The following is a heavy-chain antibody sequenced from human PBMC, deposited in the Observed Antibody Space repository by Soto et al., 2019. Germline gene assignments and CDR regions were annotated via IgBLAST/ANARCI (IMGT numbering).Heavy chain of an antibody. CDR1: GYSFTDYH. D-gene: IGHD2-8*01. CDR3: ARGDSTDCSNGVCSFFYNHDMDV. J-gene: IGHJ6*02. Sequence: ASVKVSCKASGYSFTDYHIHWVRQAPGQGLEWLGRIDPKSGGTSTAQKFQGWVTMTTDTSISTASMELTRLTSDDTAIYYCARGDSTDCSNGVCSFFYNHDMDVWGQGTTVTVSS. CDR2: IDPKSGGT. V-gene: IGHV1-2*04.